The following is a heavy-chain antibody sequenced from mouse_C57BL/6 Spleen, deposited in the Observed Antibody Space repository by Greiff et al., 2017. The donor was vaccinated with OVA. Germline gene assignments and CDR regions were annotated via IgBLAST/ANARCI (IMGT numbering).Heavy chain of an antibody. CDR3: AGVPYYAMDY. V-gene: IGHV1-26*01. CDR2: INPNNGGT. J-gene: IGHJ4*01. Sequence: EVQLQQSGPELVKPGASVKISCKASGYTFTDYYMNWVKQSHGKSLEWIGDINPNNGGTSYNQKFKGKATLTVDKSSSTAYMELRSLTSEDSAVYYCAGVPYYAMDYWGQGTSVTVSS. CDR1: GYTFTDYY.